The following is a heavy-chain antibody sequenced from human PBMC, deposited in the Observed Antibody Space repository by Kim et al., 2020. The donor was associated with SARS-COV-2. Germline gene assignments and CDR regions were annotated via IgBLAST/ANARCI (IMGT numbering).Heavy chain of an antibody. CDR3: ARKYYDTSGYRFDY. J-gene: IGHJ4*02. Sequence: VQKFKGRVTVTRETSTSTVYMGLSSLRSEDTAVYYCARKYYDTSGYRFDYWGQGTLVTVSS. D-gene: IGHD3-22*01. V-gene: IGHV1-46*01.